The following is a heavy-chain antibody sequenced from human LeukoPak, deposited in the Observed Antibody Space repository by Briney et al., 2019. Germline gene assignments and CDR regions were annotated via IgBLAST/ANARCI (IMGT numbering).Heavy chain of an antibody. D-gene: IGHD5-18*01. CDR1: GGSISSSSYY. Sequence: SETLSLTCTVSGGSISSSSYYWGWIRQPPGKGLEWIGSIYYSGSTYYNPSLKSRVTISVDTSKNQFSLKLSSVTAADTAVYYCARAGEPYSYGSYYYYYYMDVWGKGTTVTVSS. V-gene: IGHV4-39*07. CDR3: ARAGEPYSYGSYYYYYYMDV. CDR2: IYYSGST. J-gene: IGHJ6*03.